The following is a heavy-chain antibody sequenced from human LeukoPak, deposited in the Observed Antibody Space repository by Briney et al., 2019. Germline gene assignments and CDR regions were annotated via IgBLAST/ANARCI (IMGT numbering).Heavy chain of an antibody. V-gene: IGHV3-66*02. CDR1: GFTVTSNF. CDR3: AGRRANTCNFCFVY. D-gene: IGHD1-1*01. J-gene: IGHJ4*02. Sequence: GGSLRLSCAVSGFTVTSNFMSWVRQAPGKGLEWVSVIYDRGDTYYADSVKGRFTVSRDTSKNTLYLQLHNLGAEDTAVYYCAGRRANTCNFCFVYWGQGTLVTVSS. CDR2: IYDRGDT.